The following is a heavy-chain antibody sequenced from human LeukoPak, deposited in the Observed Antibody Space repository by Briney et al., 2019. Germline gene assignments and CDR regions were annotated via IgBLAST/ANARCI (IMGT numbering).Heavy chain of an antibody. J-gene: IGHJ6*03. Sequence: GGSLRLSCAASGFTFSSYGMSWVRQAPGKGLEWVSAISGSGGSTYYADSVKGRFTISRDNSKNTLYLQMNSLRAEDTAVYYCAKSSGWYYYMDVWGKGTTVTISS. V-gene: IGHV3-23*01. CDR1: GFTFSSYG. D-gene: IGHD6-19*01. CDR3: AKSSGWYYYMDV. CDR2: ISGSGGST.